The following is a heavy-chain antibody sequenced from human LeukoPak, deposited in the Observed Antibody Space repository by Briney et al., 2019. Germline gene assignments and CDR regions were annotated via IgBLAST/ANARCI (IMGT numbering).Heavy chain of an antibody. CDR1: GGSISSSSYY. J-gene: IGHJ4*02. D-gene: IGHD3-10*01. V-gene: IGHV4-39*07. CDR2: IYYSGST. Sequence: SETLSLTCTVSGGSISSSSYYWGWIRQPPGKGLEWIGSIYYSGSTYYNPSLKSRVTISVDTSKNQFSLKLSSVTAADTAVYYCARASPRAYYYGSGRYYFDYWGQGTLVTVSS. CDR3: ARASPRAYYYGSGRYYFDY.